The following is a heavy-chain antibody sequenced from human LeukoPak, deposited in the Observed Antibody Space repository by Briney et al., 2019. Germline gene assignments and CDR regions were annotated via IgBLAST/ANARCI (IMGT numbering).Heavy chain of an antibody. Sequence: GASVKVSCKASGYNFTCYYMHWVRQAPGQGLEWMGWINPNSGGTNYAQKFQGRVTMTRDTSISTAYMELSRLRSDDTAVYYCATEGPGGNWFDPWGQGTLVTVSS. V-gene: IGHV1-2*02. CDR3: ATEGPGGNWFDP. J-gene: IGHJ5*02. CDR2: INPNSGGT. CDR1: GYNFTCYY. D-gene: IGHD3-16*01.